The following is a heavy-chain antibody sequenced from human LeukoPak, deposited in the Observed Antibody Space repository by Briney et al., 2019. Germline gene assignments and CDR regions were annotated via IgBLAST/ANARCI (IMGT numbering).Heavy chain of an antibody. Sequence: ASVKVSCKASGYTFTSYGISWVRQAPGQGLEWMGWISAYNGNTNYAQKLQGRVTMTTDTSTSAAYMELRSLRSDDTAVYYCARDVIYYYYYYMDVWGKGTTVTVSS. V-gene: IGHV1-18*01. CDR1: GYTFTSYG. J-gene: IGHJ6*03. CDR2: ISAYNGNT. D-gene: IGHD2-21*01. CDR3: ARDVIYYYYYYMDV.